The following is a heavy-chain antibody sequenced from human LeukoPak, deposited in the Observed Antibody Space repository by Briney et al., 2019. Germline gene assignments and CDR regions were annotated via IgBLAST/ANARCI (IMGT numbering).Heavy chain of an antibody. Sequence: SETLSLTCTASGGTFTTYNMTWVRQPPGKGLEWIGHVYYSGGTNYNPSLKSRVTISVDTSKNQFSLNLNSMTAADTTVYSCTGIFSVPAPGWFDPWGQGTLVTVSS. V-gene: IGHV4-59*01. CDR2: VYYSGGT. CDR1: GGTFTTYN. CDR3: TGIFSVPAPGWFDP. J-gene: IGHJ5*02.